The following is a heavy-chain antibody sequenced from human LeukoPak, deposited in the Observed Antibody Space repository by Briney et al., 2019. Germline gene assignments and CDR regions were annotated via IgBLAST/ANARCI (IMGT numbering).Heavy chain of an antibody. CDR2: MYTSGNT. D-gene: IGHD5-12*01. Sequence: SETLSLTCTVSGDSISSYFWSWIRQPAGKGLELIGRMYTSGNTIYNPSLKSRVSMSVDPSKSQLSLKVRSVTAADTAVYYCARDSGYDLSWGQGTLVTVSS. V-gene: IGHV4-4*07. CDR3: ARDSGYDLS. J-gene: IGHJ4*02. CDR1: GDSISSYF.